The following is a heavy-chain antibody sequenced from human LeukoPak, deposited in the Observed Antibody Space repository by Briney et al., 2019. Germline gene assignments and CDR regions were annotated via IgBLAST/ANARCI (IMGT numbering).Heavy chain of an antibody. CDR1: GGSISSYY. J-gene: IGHJ3*02. CDR2: IYYSGST. CDR3: ARLVPGYYGGNSLRGAFDI. Sequence: SETLSLTCTVSGGSISSYYWSWIRQPPGKGLEWIGYIYYSGSTNYNPSLKSRVTISVDTSKNQFSLKLSSVTAADTAVYYCARLVPGYYGGNSLRGAFDIWGQGTMVTVSS. D-gene: IGHD4-17*01. V-gene: IGHV4-59*08.